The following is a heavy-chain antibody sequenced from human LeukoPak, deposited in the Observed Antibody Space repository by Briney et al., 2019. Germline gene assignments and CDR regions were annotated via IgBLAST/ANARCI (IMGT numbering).Heavy chain of an antibody. CDR3: ARVGYYDTSGYYPEYFQH. J-gene: IGHJ1*01. V-gene: IGHV4-34*01. CDR2: ITHSGST. D-gene: IGHD3-22*01. Sequence: PSETLSLTCAVYGGSFSGYYWSWIRPPPGKVLGWIGKITHSGSTNYNPSLKSRVTISVDTSKNQFSLKLSSVTAADSAVYYCARVGYYDTSGYYPEYFQHWGQGTLVTVSS. CDR1: GGSFSGYY.